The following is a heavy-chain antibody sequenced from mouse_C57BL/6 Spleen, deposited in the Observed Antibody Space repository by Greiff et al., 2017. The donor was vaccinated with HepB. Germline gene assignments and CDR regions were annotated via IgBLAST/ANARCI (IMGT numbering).Heavy chain of an antibody. CDR2: IYPRSGNT. D-gene: IGHD2-1*01. Sequence: QVQLKQSGAELARPGASVKLSCKASGYTFTSYGISWVKQRTGQGLEWIGEIYPRSGNTYYNEKFKGKATLTADKSSSTAYMELRSLTSEDSAVYFCARGGLYYGNYGLAYWGQGTLVTVSA. J-gene: IGHJ3*01. CDR1: GYTFTSYG. CDR3: ARGGLYYGNYGLAY. V-gene: IGHV1-81*01.